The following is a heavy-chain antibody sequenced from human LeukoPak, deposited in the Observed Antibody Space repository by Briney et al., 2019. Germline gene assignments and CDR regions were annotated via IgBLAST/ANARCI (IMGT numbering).Heavy chain of an antibody. CDR1: GFTFSSYS. D-gene: IGHD7-27*01. Sequence: GGSLRLSCAASGFTFSSYSMHWVRQAPGKGLECVALILYDGSNKYYADSVKGRFTISRDNSKNTLYLQMNSLRAEDTAVYYCARGSGASDYWGQGTLVTVSS. CDR3: ARGSGASDY. J-gene: IGHJ4*02. CDR2: ILYDGSNK. V-gene: IGHV3-30-3*01.